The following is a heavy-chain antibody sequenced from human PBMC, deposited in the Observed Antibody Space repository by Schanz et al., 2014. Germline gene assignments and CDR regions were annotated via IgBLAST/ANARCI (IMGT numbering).Heavy chain of an antibody. CDR3: TRSTLWSYDV. CDR2: ILHSGTT. J-gene: IGHJ3*01. Sequence: QVQLQESGPGLVKPSGTLSLTCVVSGGSISSGVWWTWARQSPGKGLEWIGEILHSGTTNYNPSLESRVTISVEKSKNQFSLILSSMTAADTAVYYCTRSTLWSYDVWGRGTMVIVSS. V-gene: IGHV4-4*02. D-gene: IGHD2-21*01. CDR1: GGSISSGVW.